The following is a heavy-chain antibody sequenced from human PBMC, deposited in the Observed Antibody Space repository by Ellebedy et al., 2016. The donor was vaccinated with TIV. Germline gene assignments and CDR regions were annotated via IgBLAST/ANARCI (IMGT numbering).Heavy chain of an antibody. V-gene: IGHV3-33*01. D-gene: IGHD3-10*01. CDR2: IWYDGSNK. CDR3: ARDGGGFGELSGYFDY. J-gene: IGHJ4*02. Sequence: PGGSLRLSCAASGFTFSSYGMHWVRQAPGKGLEWVAVIWYDGSNKYYADSVKGRFTISRDNSKNTLYLQMNSLRAEDTAVYYCARDGGGFGELSGYFDYWGQGTLVTVSS. CDR1: GFTFSSYG.